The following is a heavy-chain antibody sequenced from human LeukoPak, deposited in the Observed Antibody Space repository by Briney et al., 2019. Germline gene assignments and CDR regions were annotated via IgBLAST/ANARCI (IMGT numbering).Heavy chain of an antibody. Sequence: ASVKVSCKASGYTFTSYGISWVRQAPGQGLEWMGWMSAYNGNTNYAQKLQGRVTMTTDTSTSTAYMELRSLRSDDTAVYYCARDGVLIAVAGRDDAFDIWGQGTMVTVSS. J-gene: IGHJ3*02. CDR1: GYTFTSYG. CDR2: MSAYNGNT. V-gene: IGHV1-18*01. D-gene: IGHD6-19*01. CDR3: ARDGVLIAVAGRDDAFDI.